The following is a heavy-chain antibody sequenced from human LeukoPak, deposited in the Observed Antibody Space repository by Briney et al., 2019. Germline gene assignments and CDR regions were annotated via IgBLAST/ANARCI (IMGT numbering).Heavy chain of an antibody. J-gene: IGHJ4*02. CDR1: GFTFSSYG. V-gene: IGHV3-30*03. CDR2: ISYDGSNK. D-gene: IGHD7-27*01. CDR3: ARDNWGLDY. Sequence: GGSLRLSCAASGFTFSSYGMHWVRQAPGKGREWVAVISYDGSNKYYADSVKGRFTISRDNSKNTLYLQMNSLRAEDTAVYYCARDNWGLDYWGQGTLVTVPS.